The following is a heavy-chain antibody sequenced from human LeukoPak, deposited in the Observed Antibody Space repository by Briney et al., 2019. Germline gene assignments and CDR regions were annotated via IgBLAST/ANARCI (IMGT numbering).Heavy chain of an antibody. CDR2: INPNSGDT. CDR1: GYTFTDYY. CDR3: ARALEMATIDY. V-gene: IGHV1-2*02. D-gene: IGHD5-24*01. J-gene: IGHJ4*02. Sequence: HWASVKVSCKASGYTFTDYYMHWVRQAPGQGLEWMGWINPNSGDTYYAPKFQGRVTMTRDTSISTAYMELSRLRSDDTAVYYCARALEMATIDYWGQGTLVTVSS.